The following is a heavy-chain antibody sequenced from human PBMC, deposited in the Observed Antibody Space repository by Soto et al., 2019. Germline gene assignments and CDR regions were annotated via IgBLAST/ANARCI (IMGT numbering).Heavy chain of an antibody. CDR1: GFTFSSYG. D-gene: IGHD3-10*01. J-gene: IGHJ6*02. CDR2: IWYDGSNK. V-gene: IGHV3-33*01. Sequence: QVQLVESGGGVVQPGRSLRLSCAASGFTFSSYGMHWVRQAPGKGLEWVAVIWYDGSNKYYADSVKGRFTISRDNSKNPLYLQMNSLRAEDTAVYYCARADGLLWFGEHYYGMDVWGQGTTVTVSS. CDR3: ARADGLLWFGEHYYGMDV.